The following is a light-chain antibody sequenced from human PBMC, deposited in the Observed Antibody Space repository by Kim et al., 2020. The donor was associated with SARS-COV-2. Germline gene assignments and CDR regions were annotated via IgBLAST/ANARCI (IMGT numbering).Light chain of an antibody. V-gene: IGLV6-57*02. CDR3: QSYDSSNQV. CDR1: SGSIASNY. J-gene: IGLJ3*02. CDR2: EDN. Sequence: GKTVTISCSGSSGSIASNYGQWYQQRPGSAPTSVIYEDNQRPSGVPDRFSGSIDSSSNSASLAISGLKTEDEADYYCQSYDSSNQVFGGGTKLTVL.